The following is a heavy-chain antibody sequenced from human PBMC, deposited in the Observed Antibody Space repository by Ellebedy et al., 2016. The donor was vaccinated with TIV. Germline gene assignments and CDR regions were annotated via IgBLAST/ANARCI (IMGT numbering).Heavy chain of an antibody. V-gene: IGHV3-30*02. CDR2: MEYDESNK. D-gene: IGHD3-3*01. CDR1: GFTFSHYG. Sequence: GESLKISCVASGFTFSHYGMQWVRQAPGKGLEWVAFMEYDESNKDYADSVKGRFTISRDNTKKTLYLQMNGVRPEDTAVYYCAAKAAQFFFEFWGQGTLVAVSS. J-gene: IGHJ4*02. CDR3: AAKAAQFFFEF.